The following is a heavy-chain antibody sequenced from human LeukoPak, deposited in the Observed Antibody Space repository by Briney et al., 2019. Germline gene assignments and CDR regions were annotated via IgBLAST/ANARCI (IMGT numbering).Heavy chain of an antibody. CDR2: ISGSGGST. V-gene: IGHV3-23*01. CDR3: AKDPRSEYYYGSGRPERGFDH. J-gene: IGHJ4*02. Sequence: GGSLRLSCAASGFTFSSYAMSWVRQAPGKGLEWVSAISGSGGSTYYADSVKGRFTISRDNSKNTLYLQMNSLRAEDTAVYYCAKDPRSEYYYGSGRPERGFDHWGQGTLVTVSS. D-gene: IGHD3-10*01. CDR1: GFTFSSYA.